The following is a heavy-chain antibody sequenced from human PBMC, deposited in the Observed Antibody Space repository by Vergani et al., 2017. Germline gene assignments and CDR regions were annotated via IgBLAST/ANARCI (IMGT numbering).Heavy chain of an antibody. V-gene: IGHV4-31*03. CDR1: GDSISSGVYY. J-gene: IGHJ4*02. Sequence: QVQLQESGPGLVKPSQTLSLTCSVSGDSISSGVYYWNWIRQHPGKGLDWIGYIYSTGSTHHNPSLRRRINMSVDTSKNQFSLQLNSVTAAATAMYYCARMGGYDEGDAFRIGYFDSWGPGILVTVSS. CDR3: ARMGGYDEGDAFRIGYFDS. D-gene: IGHD3-22*01. CDR2: IYSTGST.